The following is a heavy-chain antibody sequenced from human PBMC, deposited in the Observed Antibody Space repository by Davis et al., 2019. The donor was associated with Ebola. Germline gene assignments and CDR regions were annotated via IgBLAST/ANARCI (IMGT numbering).Heavy chain of an antibody. CDR1: GGTFSSYT. CDR3: ASRPSSSWRNDAFDI. J-gene: IGHJ3*02. Sequence: SVKVSCKASGGTFSSYTISWVRQAPGQGLEWMGRIIPILGIANYAQKFQGRVTITADKSTSTAYMELSSLRSEDTAVYYCASRPSSSWRNDAFDIWGQGTMVTVSS. CDR2: IIPILGIA. D-gene: IGHD6-13*01. V-gene: IGHV1-69*02.